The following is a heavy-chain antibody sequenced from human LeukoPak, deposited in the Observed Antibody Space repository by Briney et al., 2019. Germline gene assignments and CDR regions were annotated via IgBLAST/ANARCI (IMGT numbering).Heavy chain of an antibody. CDR2: INHSGST. CDR1: GGSFSGYY. D-gene: IGHD1-7*01. J-gene: IGHJ4*02. V-gene: IGHV4-34*01. CDR3: ARGEGSITGTNFDY. Sequence: SETLSLTCAVYGGSFSGYYWSWIRQPLGKGLEWIGEINHSGSTNYNPSLKSRVTISVDTSKNQFSLKLSSVTAADTAVYYCARGEGSITGTNFDYWGQGTLVTVSS.